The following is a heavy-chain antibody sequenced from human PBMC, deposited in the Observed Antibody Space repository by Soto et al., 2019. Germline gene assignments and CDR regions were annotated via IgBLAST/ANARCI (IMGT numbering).Heavy chain of an antibody. D-gene: IGHD3-22*01. V-gene: IGHV1-2*02. J-gene: IGHJ4*02. CDR2: INPNSGGT. CDR3: ARDVYVYYYDSSGTLDY. Sequence: QVQLVQSGAEVKKPGASVKVSCKASGYTFTGYYMHWVRQAPGQGLEWMGWINPNSGGTNYAQKFQGRVTMTRDTSISTAYMELSRLRSDDTAVYYCARDVYVYYYDSSGTLDYWGQGTLVTVSS. CDR1: GYTFTGYY.